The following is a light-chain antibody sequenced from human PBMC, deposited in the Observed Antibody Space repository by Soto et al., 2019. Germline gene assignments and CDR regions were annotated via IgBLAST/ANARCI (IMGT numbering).Light chain of an antibody. V-gene: IGKV3-15*01. CDR2: GAP. J-gene: IGKJ1*01. CDR1: QSVSSN. Sequence: EIVMKTSVSTLSVSPGERATFYCRASQSVSSNLAWYQQKPGQAPRLLIYGAPIRATGIPARFSGSGSGTEFTLTISSLQSEDFAVYYCHHYNNWPPWTFGQGTKVDIK. CDR3: HHYNNWPPWT.